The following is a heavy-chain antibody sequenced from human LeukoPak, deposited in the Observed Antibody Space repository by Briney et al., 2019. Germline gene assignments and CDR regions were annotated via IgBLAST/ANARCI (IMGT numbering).Heavy chain of an antibody. D-gene: IGHD6-19*01. J-gene: IGHJ4*02. CDR3: GKDPGGGQWLVQSHFYH. Sequence: GGSLRLSCAASGFTFSSYAMSWVRQAPGKGLEWVSAISGSGGSTYYADSVKGRFTISRDNSKNTLYLQMNSLRAEDTAVYYCGKDPGGGQWLVQSHFYHWGQGTLVTVSS. V-gene: IGHV3-23*01. CDR1: GFTFSSYA. CDR2: ISGSGGST.